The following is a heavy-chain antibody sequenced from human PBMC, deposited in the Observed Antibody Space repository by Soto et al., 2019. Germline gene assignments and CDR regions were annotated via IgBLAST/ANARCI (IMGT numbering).Heavy chain of an antibody. CDR2: IYHTGSA. CDR1: RGSITDNY. V-gene: IGHV4-59*01. Sequence: SETLSLTCTVSRGSITDNYWSWIRQPPGKGLEWIGYIYHTGSAKYVPALKSRITMSVDMSKNQFSLTLTSVTAADTSVYYCAKVDADYWYLDSWGQGTLVTVSS. D-gene: IGHD4-17*01. CDR3: AKVDADYWYLDS. J-gene: IGHJ4*02.